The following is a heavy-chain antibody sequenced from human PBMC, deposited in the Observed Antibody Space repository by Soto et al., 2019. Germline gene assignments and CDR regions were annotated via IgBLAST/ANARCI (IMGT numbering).Heavy chain of an antibody. D-gene: IGHD6-19*01. CDR3: AKDRDSSGWYEGFDF. Sequence: QVQLVESGGGVVQPGRSLRLSCAASGFTFSSYGMHWVRQAPGKGLEWMAVISYDGSNKYYADSVKGRFTISRDHSKNTRNLQRNSLRAEDTAVYYCAKDRDSSGWYEGFDFWGQGTLVTVPS. J-gene: IGHJ4*02. CDR2: ISYDGSNK. V-gene: IGHV3-30*18. CDR1: GFTFSSYG.